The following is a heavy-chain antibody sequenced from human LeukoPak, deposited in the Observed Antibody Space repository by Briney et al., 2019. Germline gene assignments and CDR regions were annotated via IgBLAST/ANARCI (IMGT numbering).Heavy chain of an antibody. CDR2: MNPNSGNT. Sequence: GASVTVSFKASGYTFTSYDINWVRQATGQGLEWMGWMNPNSGNTGYAQKFQGRVTMTRNTSISTAYMELSSLRSEDTAVYYCARGHSSGWYKGVDYWGQGTLVTVSS. V-gene: IGHV1-8*01. D-gene: IGHD6-19*01. CDR3: ARGHSSGWYKGVDY. CDR1: GYTFTSYD. J-gene: IGHJ4*02.